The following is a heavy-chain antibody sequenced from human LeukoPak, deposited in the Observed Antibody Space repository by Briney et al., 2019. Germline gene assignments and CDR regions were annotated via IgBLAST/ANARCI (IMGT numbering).Heavy chain of an antibody. Sequence: SVKVSCKASGGAFSSYAISWVRQAPGQGLEWMGGIIPIFGTANYAQKFQGRVTITADESTSTAYMELSSLRSEDTAVYYCARDRHYYDSSGRRRNWFDPWGQGTLVTVSS. CDR3: ARDRHYYDSSGRRRNWFDP. J-gene: IGHJ5*02. CDR2: IIPIFGTA. D-gene: IGHD3-22*01. CDR1: GGAFSSYA. V-gene: IGHV1-69*13.